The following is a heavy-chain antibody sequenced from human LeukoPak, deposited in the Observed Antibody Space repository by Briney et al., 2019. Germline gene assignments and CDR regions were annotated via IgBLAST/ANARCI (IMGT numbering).Heavy chain of an antibody. Sequence: QPGGSLRLSCAASGFTFTTYWMHWVRQAPGKGLVWVSHINSDGSTTSYADSVKGRFTISRDNAKNTLYLQTNSLRAEDTAVYYCARDAVDTANAVWGQGTTVTVSS. J-gene: IGHJ6*02. CDR2: INSDGSTT. V-gene: IGHV3-74*01. CDR1: GFTFTTYW. D-gene: IGHD5-18*01. CDR3: ARDAVDTANAV.